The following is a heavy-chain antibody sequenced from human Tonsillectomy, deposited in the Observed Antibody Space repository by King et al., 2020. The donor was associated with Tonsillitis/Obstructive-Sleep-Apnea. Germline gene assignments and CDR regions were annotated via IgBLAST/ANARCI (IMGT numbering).Heavy chain of an antibody. CDR1: GFTFSGSA. CDR2: IRSKANSYAT. V-gene: IGHV3-73*01. J-gene: IGHJ4*02. Sequence: EVQLVESGGGLVQPGGSLKLSCAASGFTFSGSAMHWVRQASGKGLEWVGRIRSKANSYATAYAASVKGRFTISRDDSKNTAYLQMNSLKTEDTAVYYCTGRTYYYDSSGYHITHYWGQGTLVTVSS. D-gene: IGHD3-22*01. CDR3: TGRTYYYDSSGYHITHY.